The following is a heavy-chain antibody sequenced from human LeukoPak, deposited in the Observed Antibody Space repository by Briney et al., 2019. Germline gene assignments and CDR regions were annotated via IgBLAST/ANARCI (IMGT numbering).Heavy chain of an antibody. D-gene: IGHD6-19*01. Sequence: PGGSLRLSCAASGFTFSSYGMHWVRQAPGKGLEWVAVIWNGGSNKYYADSVKGRFTISRDNSKNTLYLQMNSLRPEDTAVYYCAKDRAVAVAGNYFDYWGQGTLVTVSS. J-gene: IGHJ4*02. CDR3: AKDRAVAVAGNYFDY. V-gene: IGHV3-30*02. CDR2: IWNGGSNK. CDR1: GFTFSSYG.